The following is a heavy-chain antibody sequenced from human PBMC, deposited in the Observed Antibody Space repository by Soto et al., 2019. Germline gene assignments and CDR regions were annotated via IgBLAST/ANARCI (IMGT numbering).Heavy chain of an antibody. Sequence: QVQMVQSGAEVKKPGSSVKVSCKASGGTFSSYAISWVRQAPGQGLEWMGGIIPIFGTANYEQKVQGRVTITADETTGTAYNELSSLSTEDTAVYYCASGIAARLRRGVRSASALTFDYWGQGTLVTVSS. D-gene: IGHD6-6*01. V-gene: IGHV1-69*01. CDR2: IIPIFGTA. J-gene: IGHJ4*02. CDR3: ASGIAARLRRGVRSASALTFDY. CDR1: GGTFSSYA.